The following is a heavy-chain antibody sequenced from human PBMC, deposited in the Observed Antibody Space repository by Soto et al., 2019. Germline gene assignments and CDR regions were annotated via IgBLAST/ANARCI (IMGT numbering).Heavy chain of an antibody. CDR3: AREEYDSSGYILVGAFDI. Sequence: GGSLRLSCAASGFTFSSYGMHWVRQAPGKGLEWVAVIWYDGSNKYYADSVKGRFTISRDNSKNTLYLQMNSLRAEDTAVYYCAREEYDSSGYILVGAFDIWGQGTMVTVSS. J-gene: IGHJ3*02. D-gene: IGHD3-22*01. CDR2: IWYDGSNK. CDR1: GFTFSSYG. V-gene: IGHV3-33*01.